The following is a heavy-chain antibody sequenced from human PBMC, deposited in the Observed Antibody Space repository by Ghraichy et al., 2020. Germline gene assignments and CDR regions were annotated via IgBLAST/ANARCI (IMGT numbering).Heavy chain of an antibody. CDR2: IYYSGST. CDR3: AREVAEDTGPPDFFDY. CDR1: GGSISSGGYY. Sequence: SETLSLTCTVSGGSISSGGYYWSWIRQHPGKGLEWIGYIYYSGSTYYNPSLKSRVTISVDTSKNQFSLKLSSVTAADTAVYYCAREVAEDTGPPDFFDYWGQGTLVTVSS. V-gene: IGHV4-31*03. D-gene: IGHD6-19*01. J-gene: IGHJ4*02.